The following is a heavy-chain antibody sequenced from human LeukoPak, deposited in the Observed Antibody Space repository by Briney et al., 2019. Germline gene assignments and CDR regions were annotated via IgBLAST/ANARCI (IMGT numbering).Heavy chain of an antibody. J-gene: IGHJ5*02. V-gene: IGHV4-31*03. CDR1: GGSISSGGYY. CDR3: ARVLRAAAGNERYNWFDP. CDR2: IYYSGST. D-gene: IGHD6-13*01. Sequence: MPSETLSLTCTVSGGSISSGGYYWSWIRQHPGKGLEWIGYIYYSGSTYYKPSLKSRVTISVDTSKNQFSLKLSSVTAADTAVYYCARVLRAAAGNERYNWFDPWGQGTLVTVSS.